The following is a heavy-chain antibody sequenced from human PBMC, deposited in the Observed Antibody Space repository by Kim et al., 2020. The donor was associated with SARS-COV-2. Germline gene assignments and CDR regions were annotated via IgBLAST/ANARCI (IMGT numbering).Heavy chain of an antibody. J-gene: IGHJ4*02. Sequence: GGSLRLSCAASGFNFRNHYMTWIRQAPGKGLEWVSHINGRGDDISFIDSVRGRFTISRDNAKDLLYLQMNSLRVEDTAVYYCARDDGSRGGVHDYWGQGILVTVSS. CDR2: INGRGDDI. V-gene: IGHV3-11*04. CDR1: GFNFRNHY. D-gene: IGHD2-21*01. CDR3: ARDDGSRGGVHDY.